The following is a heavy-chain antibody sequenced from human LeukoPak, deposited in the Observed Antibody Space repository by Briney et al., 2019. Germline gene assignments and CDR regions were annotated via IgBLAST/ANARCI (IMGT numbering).Heavy chain of an antibody. V-gene: IGHV3-11*01. CDR1: GFTFGNHY. Sequence: GGSLRLSCEGSGFTFGNHYMSWIRQASGKGLEWVSYIHSGGGDIYYADSVKGRFTISRDNAKNSLYLQMNSLRAEDTAVYYCARGHFGLDVWGQGTTVTVSS. J-gene: IGHJ6*02. CDR2: IHSGGGDI. CDR3: ARGHFGLDV.